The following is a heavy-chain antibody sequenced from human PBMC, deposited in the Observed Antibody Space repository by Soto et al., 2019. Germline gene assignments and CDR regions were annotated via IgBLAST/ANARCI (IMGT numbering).Heavy chain of an antibody. CDR3: AKAVVVVALDWFDP. D-gene: IGHD2-21*01. Sequence: FTISRDNSKNTLYLQMNSLRAEDTAVYYCAKAVVVVALDWFDPWGQGTLVTVSS. J-gene: IGHJ5*02. V-gene: IGHV3-23*01.